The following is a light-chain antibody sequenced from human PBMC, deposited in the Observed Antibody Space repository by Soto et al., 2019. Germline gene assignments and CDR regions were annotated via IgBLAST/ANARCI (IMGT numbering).Light chain of an antibody. CDR3: ISYKTDDTFL. Sequence: QSVLTQPPSVSAAPGQRVTIPCSGSNINIGDNHVSWYQHLPGTAPKVIIFEATNRPSGVSNRFSGSKSGITASLTISGLQADDEAEYFCISYKTDDTFLCGTGNKV. CDR1: NINIGDNH. V-gene: IGLV1-51*02. J-gene: IGLJ1*01. CDR2: EAT.